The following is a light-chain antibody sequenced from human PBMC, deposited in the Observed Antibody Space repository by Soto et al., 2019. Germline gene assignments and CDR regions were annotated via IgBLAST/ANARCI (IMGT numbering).Light chain of an antibody. CDR1: NSNIEDNY. CDR2: KNN. Sequence: QSVLTQPPSASGTPGQRVTISCSGSNSNIEDNYVYWYQQLPGTAPKLLIYKNNQRPSGVPDRFSGSRSGTSASLVISGLRSADEADYYCGARLNSLSRSWVFGGGTQLTVL. V-gene: IGLV1-47*01. CDR3: GARLNSLSRSWV. J-gene: IGLJ3*02.